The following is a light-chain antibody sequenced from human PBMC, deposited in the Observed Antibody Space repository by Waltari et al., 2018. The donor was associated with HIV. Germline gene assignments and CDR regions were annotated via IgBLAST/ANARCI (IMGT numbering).Light chain of an antibody. J-gene: IGLJ2*01. CDR3: SSYAGGNNLV. V-gene: IGLV2-8*01. CDR2: EVT. CDR1: SSDVGGYNF. Sequence: QSALTQPPSASGSPGQSVTISCTGTSSDVGGYNFVSWYQQHPGKAPKLMIFEVTKRPSGGPARFSGSKTGNTASLTVSGLQADDEADYYCSSYAGGNNLVFGGGTKLTVL.